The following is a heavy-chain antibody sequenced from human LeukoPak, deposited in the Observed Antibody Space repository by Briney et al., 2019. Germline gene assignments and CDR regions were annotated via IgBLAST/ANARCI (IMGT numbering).Heavy chain of an antibody. V-gene: IGHV4-39*07. J-gene: IGHJ4*02. CDR2: IYYSGST. CDR3: ARDSWGLYSSGWTPDY. CDR1: GGSISSSSYY. D-gene: IGHD6-19*01. Sequence: SETLSLTCTVSGGSISSSSYYWGWIRQPPGKGLEWIGSIYYSGSTYYNPSLKSRVTISVDTSKNQFSLKLSSVTAADTAVYYCARDSWGLYSSGWTPDYWGQGTLATVSS.